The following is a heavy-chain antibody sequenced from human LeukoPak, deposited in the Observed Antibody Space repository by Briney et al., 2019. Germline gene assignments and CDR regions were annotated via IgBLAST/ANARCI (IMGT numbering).Heavy chain of an antibody. CDR2: ISGSGGST. V-gene: IGHV3-23*01. D-gene: IGHD3-10*01. CDR1: GLTFSSYA. CDR3: AKDGQSAMVRGVTYGMDV. J-gene: IGHJ6*02. Sequence: PGGSLRLSCAASGLTFSSYAMSWVRQAPGKGLEWVSAISGSGGSTYYADSVKGRFTISRDNSKNTLYLQMNSLRAEDTAVYYCAKDGQSAMVRGVTYGMDVWGQGTTVTVSS.